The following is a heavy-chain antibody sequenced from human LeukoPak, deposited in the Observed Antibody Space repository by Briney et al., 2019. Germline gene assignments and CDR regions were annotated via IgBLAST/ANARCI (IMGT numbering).Heavy chain of an antibody. J-gene: IGHJ5*02. CDR2: MNPNSGNT. D-gene: IGHD6-13*01. V-gene: IGHV1-8*01. Sequence: ASVKVSCKASGYTFTSYDINWVRQATGQGLGWMGWMNPNSGNTGYAQKFQGRVTMTRNTSISTAYMELSSLRSEDTAVYYCARGWGSIAAAGTLNWFDPWGQGTLVTVSS. CDR3: ARGWGSIAAAGTLNWFDP. CDR1: GYTFTSYD.